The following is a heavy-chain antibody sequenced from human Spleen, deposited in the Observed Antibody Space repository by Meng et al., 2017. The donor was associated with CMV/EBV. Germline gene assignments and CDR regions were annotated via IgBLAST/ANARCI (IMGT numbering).Heavy chain of an antibody. J-gene: IGHJ4*02. V-gene: IGHV3-21*01. D-gene: IGHD3-10*01. CDR1: GFTFSSYR. CDR2: ISSTSAYI. CDR3: ATGATLDY. Sequence: GGSLRLSCAASGFTFSSYRINWVCQAPGKGLEWVASISSTSAYIYYAESVEGRFIISRDNAKSSLYLTMDNLAVEDTAVYYCATGATLDYWGQGTLVTVSS.